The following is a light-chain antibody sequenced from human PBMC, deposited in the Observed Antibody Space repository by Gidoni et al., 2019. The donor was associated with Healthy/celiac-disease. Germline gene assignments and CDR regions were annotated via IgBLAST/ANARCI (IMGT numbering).Light chain of an antibody. J-gene: IGKJ2*01. Sequence: TLSVSPGERATLSCRASQSVSSNLAWYQQKTGQAPRLIIYGASTRATGIPARFSGSGSGTEFTLTISSLQSEDFAVYYCQQYNNWPFTFGQGTKLEIK. CDR2: GAS. CDR1: QSVSSN. V-gene: IGKV3-15*01. CDR3: QQYNNWPFT.